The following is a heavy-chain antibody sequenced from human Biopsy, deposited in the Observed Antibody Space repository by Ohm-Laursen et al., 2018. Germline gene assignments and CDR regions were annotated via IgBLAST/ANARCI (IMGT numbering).Heavy chain of an antibody. Sequence: GASVKVSFKSSGYNFGNYYINWVRKVPGQGLEWLGVVNPVAEATMYAQKFQDRITLTRDASTNRVYMDLTSLHSEDTAVYYCARESPLRLGVCGAIRCFKEVFGMDVWGQGTTVIVSS. V-gene: IGHV1-46*01. CDR3: ARESPLRLGVCGAIRCFKEVFGMDV. CDR2: VNPVAEAT. J-gene: IGHJ6*02. CDR1: GYNFGNYY. D-gene: IGHD2-21*01.